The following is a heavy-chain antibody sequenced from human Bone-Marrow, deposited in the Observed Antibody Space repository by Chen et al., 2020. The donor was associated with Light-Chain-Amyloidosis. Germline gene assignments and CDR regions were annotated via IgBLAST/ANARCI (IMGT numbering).Heavy chain of an antibody. J-gene: IGHJ6*02. CDR2: INPDSRGT. V-gene: IGHV1-2*02. Sequence: QVQLVQSGAEVRKPGASVKVSCKTSGYTFTAYYLHWVRQAPGEGLEWMGWINPDSRGTDFAQKFQGRVTVTRDTSISTAYMELTRLGSDDTAVYFCARDAASTRSKGGRGLLFYYYGIDVWGQGTTVTISS. D-gene: IGHD1-1*01. CDR1: GYTFTAYY. CDR3: ARDAASTRSKGGRGLLFYYYGIDV.